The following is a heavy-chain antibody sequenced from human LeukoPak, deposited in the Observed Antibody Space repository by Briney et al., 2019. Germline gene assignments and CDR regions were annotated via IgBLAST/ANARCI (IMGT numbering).Heavy chain of an antibody. D-gene: IGHD3-10*01. Sequence: RRSLRLSCAASRFTFCGYGMHGVRQAPGRGLEWVAGIWYDGSNKYYAASVKGRFTISRDNSKNTLYLQVNRLRAEDTAVYYCARDRTLGFGELPGDVWGKGTTVTVSS. CDR1: RFTFCGYG. CDR3: ARDRTLGFGELPGDV. CDR2: IWYDGSNK. J-gene: IGHJ6*04. V-gene: IGHV3-33*01.